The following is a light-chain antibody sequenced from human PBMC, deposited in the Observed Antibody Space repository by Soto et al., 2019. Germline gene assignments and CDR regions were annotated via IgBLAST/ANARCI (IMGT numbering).Light chain of an antibody. Sequence: SYELTQPPSVSVSPGQTASITCSGDKLGDKYACWYQQKPGQSPVLVIYQDSKRPSGIPERFSGSNSGNTATLTISGTQAMDEADYYCQAWDSSTPCVFGTGTKLTVL. CDR1: KLGDKY. V-gene: IGLV3-1*01. J-gene: IGLJ1*01. CDR3: QAWDSSTPCV. CDR2: QDS.